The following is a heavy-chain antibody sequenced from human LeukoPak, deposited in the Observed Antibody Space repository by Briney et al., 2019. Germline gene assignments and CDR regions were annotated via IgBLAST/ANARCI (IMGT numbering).Heavy chain of an antibody. D-gene: IGHD3-22*01. Sequence: GGSLRLSCAVSGFTFNIYTMKWVRQAPGKGLEWVSSITSTSSNIYYADSVKGRFTISRDNAKNSLYLQMNSLRAEDTAVYYCAKDEYYYDSSGFYWGQGTLVTVSS. CDR3: AKDEYYYDSSGFY. CDR1: GFTFNIYT. V-gene: IGHV3-21*01. CDR2: ITSTSSNI. J-gene: IGHJ4*02.